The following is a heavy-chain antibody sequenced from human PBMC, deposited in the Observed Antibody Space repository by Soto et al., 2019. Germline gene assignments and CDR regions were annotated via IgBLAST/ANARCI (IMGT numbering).Heavy chain of an antibody. V-gene: IGHV4-39*01. CDR3: ARRDWSSHFDY. CDR1: GGSISSSNFD. CDR2: ISYSGST. D-gene: IGHD3-9*01. Sequence: SETLSLTCTVSGGSISSSNFDWAWVRQPPGTGLEWVATISYSGSTYYNPSLKSRLTISVDTSKNQFSLNLRSVTAADTALYYCARRDWSSHFDYWGQGTLVTVSS. J-gene: IGHJ4*02.